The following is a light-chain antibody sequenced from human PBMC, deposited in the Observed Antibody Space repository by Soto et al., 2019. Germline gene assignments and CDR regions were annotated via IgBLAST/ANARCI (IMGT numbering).Light chain of an antibody. CDR3: HQRSNGPPIT. Sequence: EINYKQYGGTLSTTPGKRATVSSSSSQSVSNNYLAWYQQKPGQAPRLLIYDASNRATGIPARFSGSGSGTDFTLTISSLEPEDFAVYYCHQRSNGPPITFAQGTRLEI. J-gene: IGKJ5*01. CDR2: DAS. V-gene: IGKV3-11*01. CDR1: QSVSNNY.